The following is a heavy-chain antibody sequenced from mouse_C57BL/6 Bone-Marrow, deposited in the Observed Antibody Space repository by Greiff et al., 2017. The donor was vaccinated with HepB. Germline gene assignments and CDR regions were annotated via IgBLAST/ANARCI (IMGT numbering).Heavy chain of an antibody. Sequence: EVQGVESGRGLVQPGGSLSLSCAASGFTFTDYYMSWVRQPPGKALEWLGFIRNKANGYTTEYSASVKGRCTISRDNSQRILYLQMNALRAEDSATYYCARYGGRPYYFDYWGQGTTLTVSS. CDR1: GFTFTDYY. V-gene: IGHV7-3*01. CDR2: IRNKANGYTT. CDR3: ARYGGRPYYFDY. J-gene: IGHJ2*01.